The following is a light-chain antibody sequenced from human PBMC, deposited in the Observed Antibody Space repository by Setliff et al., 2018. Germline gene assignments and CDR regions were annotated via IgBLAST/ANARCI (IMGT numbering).Light chain of an antibody. V-gene: IGLV2-14*01. Sequence: QSALTQPASVSGSPGQSITISCTGTSSDVGGYNYVSWYQQHPGKAPKPMIYDVSKRPSGVSNRFSGSKSGNTASLTISGLQAEDEADYYCSSYTSSSIVVFGGGTKVTVL. CDR2: DVS. J-gene: IGLJ2*01. CDR1: SSDVGGYNY. CDR3: SSYTSSSIVV.